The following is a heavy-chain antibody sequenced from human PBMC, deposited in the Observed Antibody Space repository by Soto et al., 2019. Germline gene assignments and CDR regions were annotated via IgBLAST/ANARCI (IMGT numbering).Heavy chain of an antibody. CDR1: GFSLSTSGVG. V-gene: IGHV2-5*02. D-gene: IGHD4-17*01. CDR3: AHVETTVTKV. Sequence: QITLKESGPTLVKPTQTLTLTCAFSGFSLSTSGVGVGWIRQPPGKALEWLALIYWDDDKRYTPSLKSRLTITKDTSKHQVVLTMTNMDPVDTGTYYCAHVETTVTKVWGQGTLVTVSS. J-gene: IGHJ4*02. CDR2: IYWDDDK.